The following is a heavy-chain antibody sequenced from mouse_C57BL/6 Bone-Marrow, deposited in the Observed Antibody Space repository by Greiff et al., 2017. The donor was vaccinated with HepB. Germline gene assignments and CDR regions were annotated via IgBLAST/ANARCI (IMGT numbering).Heavy chain of an antibody. CDR3: ARLSIYYDYDEGYAMDY. CDR2: ISSGGSYT. J-gene: IGHJ4*01. CDR1: GFIFSSYG. V-gene: IGHV5-6*01. D-gene: IGHD2-4*01. Sequence: EVMLVESGGDLVKPGGSLKPPCAASGFIFSSYGMFWVRQTPDKRLEWVATISSGGSYTYYPDSVKGRFTISRDNAKNTLYLQMSSLKSEDTAMYYCARLSIYYDYDEGYAMDYWGQGASVTVSS.